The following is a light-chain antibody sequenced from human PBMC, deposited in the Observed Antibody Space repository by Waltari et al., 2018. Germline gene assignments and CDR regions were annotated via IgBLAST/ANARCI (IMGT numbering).Light chain of an antibody. CDR1: QSVSSY. CDR2: DAS. V-gene: IGKV3-11*01. Sequence: EIVLTQSPATLSLSPGEGATLSCRASQSVSSYLAWSQQKPGQAPRLLIYDASNRATGIPARFSGSGSGTDFTLTISSLEPEDFAVYYCQQRRNWPLTFGQGTKLEIK. J-gene: IGKJ2*01. CDR3: QQRRNWPLT.